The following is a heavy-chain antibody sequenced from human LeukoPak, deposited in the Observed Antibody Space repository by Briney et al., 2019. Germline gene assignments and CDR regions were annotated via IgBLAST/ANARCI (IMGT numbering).Heavy chain of an antibody. Sequence: GGSLRLSCAASGFTFSSYSMNWVRQAPGKGLEWVSSISSSSSYIYYADSVKGRFTISRDHAKNSLYLQMNSLRAEDTAVYYCARDRMLSGAFDYWGQGTLVTVSS. CDR1: GFTFSSYS. J-gene: IGHJ4*02. CDR2: ISSSSSYI. D-gene: IGHD1-26*01. CDR3: ARDRMLSGAFDY. V-gene: IGHV3-21*01.